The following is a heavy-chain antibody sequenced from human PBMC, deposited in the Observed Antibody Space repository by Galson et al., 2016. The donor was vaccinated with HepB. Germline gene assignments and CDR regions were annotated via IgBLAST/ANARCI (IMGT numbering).Heavy chain of an antibody. Sequence: SLRLSCAASGFTFSSYWMSWVRQAPGKGLEWVANIKEDGSEKYYVDSVKGRFTISRDNAKNSLYLQMNSLRVEDTAVYYCARLGSYYVRGWFDPWGQGTLVTVSS. J-gene: IGHJ5*02. CDR1: GFTFSSYW. CDR2: IKEDGSEK. D-gene: IGHD1-26*01. V-gene: IGHV3-7*03. CDR3: ARLGSYYVRGWFDP.